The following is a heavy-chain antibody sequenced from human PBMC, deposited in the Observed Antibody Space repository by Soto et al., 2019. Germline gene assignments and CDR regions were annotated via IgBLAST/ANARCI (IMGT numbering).Heavy chain of an antibody. J-gene: IGHJ4*02. CDR3: ARQPPPTIIDFDY. CDR2: IKQDGSEK. V-gene: IGHV3-7*03. CDR1: GFTFSSYW. D-gene: IGHD3-16*02. Sequence: GGSLRLSCAASGFTFSSYWMSWVRQAPGKGLEWVANIKQDGSEKYYVDSVKGRFTISRDNAKNSLYLQMNSLRAEDTAVYYCARQPPPTIIDFDYWGQGTLVTVSS.